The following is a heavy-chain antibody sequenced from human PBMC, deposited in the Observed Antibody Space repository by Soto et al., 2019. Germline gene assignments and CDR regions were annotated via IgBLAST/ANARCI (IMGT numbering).Heavy chain of an antibody. CDR3: ASTVTTMIDY. Sequence: EVQLVESGGGLVQPGGSLRLSCAAFGFAFSSYWMHWVRQAPGKGLVWVSRINSDGSSTSYADSVKGRFTISRDNAKNTLYLQMNSLRAEDTAVYYCASTVTTMIDYWGQGTLVTVSS. CDR1: GFAFSSYW. V-gene: IGHV3-74*01. CDR2: INSDGSST. D-gene: IGHD4-17*01. J-gene: IGHJ4*02.